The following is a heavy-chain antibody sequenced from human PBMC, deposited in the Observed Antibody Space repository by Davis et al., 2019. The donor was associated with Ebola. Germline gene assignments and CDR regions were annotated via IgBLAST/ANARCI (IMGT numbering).Heavy chain of an antibody. D-gene: IGHD3-22*01. Sequence: PSETLSLTCSVSGGSISSNNYYWGWIRQPPGKGLAWIGNIYYSGSTYYSPSLKSRVTISVDTSKNQFSLKLSSVTAADTAVYYCARVLFDSRGYYYYMDVWGKGTTVTVSS. V-gene: IGHV4-39*07. CDR1: GGSISSNNYY. CDR2: IYYSGST. J-gene: IGHJ6*03. CDR3: ARVLFDSRGYYYYMDV.